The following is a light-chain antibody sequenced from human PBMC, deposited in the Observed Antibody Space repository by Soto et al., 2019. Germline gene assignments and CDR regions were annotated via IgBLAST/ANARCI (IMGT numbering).Light chain of an antibody. J-gene: IGKJ3*01. CDR3: QQLNSYPLT. V-gene: IGKV1-9*01. CDR2: AAS. CDR1: QGISSY. Sequence: IQLTQSPSSLSASVGDRVTITCRASQGISSYLAWYQQKPGQAPKLLIYAASTLQSGVPSRFSGSGSGTDFTLTISSLQPEDFATYYCQQLNSYPLTFGPGTKVDIK.